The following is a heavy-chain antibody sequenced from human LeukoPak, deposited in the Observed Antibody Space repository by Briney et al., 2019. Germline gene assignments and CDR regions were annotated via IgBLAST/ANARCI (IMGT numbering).Heavy chain of an antibody. J-gene: IGHJ5*02. V-gene: IGHV4-4*07. CDR3: AKYPDGGATRNQTRKFLVRSCFAP. CDR1: GGSISSYY. D-gene: IGHD1-7*01. CDR2: IYTSGST. Sequence: PSETLSLTCTVSGGSISSYYWSWIRQPAGKGLEWIGRIYTSGSTNYNPSLKSRVTMSVDTSKNQFSLQLSSVTAADTAVYYCAKYPDGGATRNQTRKFLVRSCFAPWGQGTLVTVSS.